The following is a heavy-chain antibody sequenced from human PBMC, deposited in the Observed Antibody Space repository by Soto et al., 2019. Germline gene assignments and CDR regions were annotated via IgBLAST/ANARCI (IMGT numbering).Heavy chain of an antibody. Sequence: PGGSLRLSCVASGFTFSTYAMSWVRQAPGKGLEWVSALTPSGESTYYADSVKGRFTISRDNSMNALYLQMNSLRIEDTAVYYCAHPRGYGVFDAYDIWGQGTMVTVSS. CDR2: LTPSGEST. CDR1: GFTFSTYA. J-gene: IGHJ3*02. D-gene: IGHD4-17*01. CDR3: AHPRGYGVFDAYDI. V-gene: IGHV3-23*01.